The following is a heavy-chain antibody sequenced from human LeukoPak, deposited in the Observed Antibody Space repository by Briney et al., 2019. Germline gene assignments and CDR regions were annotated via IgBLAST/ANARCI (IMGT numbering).Heavy chain of an antibody. D-gene: IGHD5-18*01. CDR3: AKDSEVDTAMDIFGGSYLFDY. CDR1: AFIFSGHW. V-gene: IGHV3-7*03. Sequence: PGGSLRLSCEGSAFIFSGHWMDWVRQTPRKGLEWVASIKEDGSERQYVDSVKGRFSISRDNTKGSLFLQLNSLRPEDTALYYCAKDSEVDTAMDIFGGSYLFDYWGQGTLVTVSS. CDR2: IKEDGSER. J-gene: IGHJ4*02.